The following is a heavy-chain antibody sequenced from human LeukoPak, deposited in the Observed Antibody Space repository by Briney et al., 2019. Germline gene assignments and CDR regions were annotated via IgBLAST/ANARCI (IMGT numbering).Heavy chain of an antibody. CDR3: ARDLGCGGDCYVVRTPPHWFDP. D-gene: IGHD2-21*01. CDR1: GGTFSSYA. V-gene: IGHV1-69*01. Sequence: SVKVSCKASGGTFSSYAISWVRQAPGQGLEWMGGIIPIFGTANYAQKFQGRVTITADESTSTAYMELSSLRSEDTAVYYCARDLGCGGDCYVVRTPPHWFDPWGQGTLVTVSS. J-gene: IGHJ5*02. CDR2: IIPIFGTA.